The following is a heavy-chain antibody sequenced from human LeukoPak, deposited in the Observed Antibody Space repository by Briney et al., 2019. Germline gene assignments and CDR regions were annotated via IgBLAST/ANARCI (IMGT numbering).Heavy chain of an antibody. J-gene: IGHJ4*02. D-gene: IGHD3-22*01. CDR3: ATGGSGNYYYDSSGYYDY. Sequence: VPVSCQASGGTFSRYAISWVRPPLAQGREWMGGIIPIFGTANYAQKFQGRVTITTDESTSTAYVELSSLRSEDTAVYYCATGGSGNYYYDSSGYYDYWGQGTLVTVSS. V-gene: IGHV1-69*05. CDR2: IIPIFGTA. CDR1: GGTFSRYA.